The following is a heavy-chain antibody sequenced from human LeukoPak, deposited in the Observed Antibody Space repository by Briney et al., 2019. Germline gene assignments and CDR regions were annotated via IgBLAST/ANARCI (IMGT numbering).Heavy chain of an antibody. J-gene: IGHJ4*02. V-gene: IGHV4-59*01. CDR2: IYYSGST. CDR3: ARGGSWYYFFDY. D-gene: IGHD6-13*01. CDR1: GGSISSYY. Sequence: SETLSLTCTVSGGSISSYYWSWIRQPPGKGLEWIGNIYYSGSTNYNPSLKSRVTISVDTSKNQFSLKLSSVTAADTAVYYCARGGSWYYFFDYWGQGTLVTVSS.